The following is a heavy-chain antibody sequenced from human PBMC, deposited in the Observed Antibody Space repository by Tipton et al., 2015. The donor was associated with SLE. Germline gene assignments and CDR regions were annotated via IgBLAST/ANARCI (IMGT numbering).Heavy chain of an antibody. CDR2: INHSGST. CDR3: ARGRYDSSGYRGYFDY. Sequence: TLSLTCTVSGGSISSNYWSWLRQPPGKGLEWIGEINHSGSTNYNPSLKSRVTISVDTSKNQFSLKLSSVTAADTAVYYCARGRYDSSGYRGYFDYWGQGTLVTVSS. D-gene: IGHD3-22*01. J-gene: IGHJ4*02. V-gene: IGHV4-34*01. CDR1: GGSISSNY.